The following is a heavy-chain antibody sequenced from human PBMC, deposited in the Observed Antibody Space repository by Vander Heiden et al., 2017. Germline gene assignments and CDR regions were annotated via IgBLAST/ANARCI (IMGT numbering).Heavy chain of an antibody. CDR3: ARGRKVVVGATTRRWFDP. Sequence: QVQLQQWGAGLLKPSETLSLTCAVHGGSFSGYYWSWIRQPPGKGLEWIGEINHSGSTNYNPSLKSRVTISVDTSKNQFSLKLSSVTAADTAVYYCARGRKVVVGATTRRWFDPWGQGTLVTVSS. V-gene: IGHV4-34*01. CDR2: INHSGST. D-gene: IGHD1-26*01. CDR1: GGSFSGYY. J-gene: IGHJ5*02.